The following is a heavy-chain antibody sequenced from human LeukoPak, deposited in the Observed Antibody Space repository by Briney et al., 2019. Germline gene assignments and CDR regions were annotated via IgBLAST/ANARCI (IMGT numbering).Heavy chain of an antibody. D-gene: IGHD1-1*01. Sequence: PGGSLRLSCVASGFPLSSYSINWIRQAPGKGLEWVSYISPSSGNIYYLDSVQGRFTVSRDNDRNSLFLQIDSPTAEDTAVYFCVRVKGTYFDYWGRGALVTVSP. CDR1: GFPLSSYS. CDR3: VRVKGTYFDY. V-gene: IGHV3-48*01. J-gene: IGHJ4*02. CDR2: ISPSSGNI.